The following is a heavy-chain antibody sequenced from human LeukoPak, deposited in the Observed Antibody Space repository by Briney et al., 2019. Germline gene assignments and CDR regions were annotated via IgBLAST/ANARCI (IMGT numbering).Heavy chain of an antibody. Sequence: PGGSLRLSCSASGFTFSIYAMHWVRQAPGKGLESVSAISSDGGSTYYADSVKGRFTISRDNSKNTLYLQMSSLRAEDTAVYYCVKEEMGAHHAFDIWGQRTLVTVSS. V-gene: IGHV3-64D*06. CDR3: VKEEMGAHHAFDI. J-gene: IGHJ3*02. CDR1: GFTFSIYA. CDR2: ISSDGGST. D-gene: IGHD1-26*01.